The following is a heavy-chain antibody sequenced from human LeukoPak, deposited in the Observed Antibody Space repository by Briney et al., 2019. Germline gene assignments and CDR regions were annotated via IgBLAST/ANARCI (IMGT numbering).Heavy chain of an antibody. V-gene: IGHV3-11*06. CDR2: ISSSSSYT. J-gene: IGHJ4*02. Sequence: GGSLRLSCAASGLTFNDYYMSWIRQAPGKGLEWVSYISSSSSYTNYADSVKGRFTISRDNAKNSLYLQMNSLRAEDTAVYYCARVYDSSGYSPFDYWGQGTLVTVSS. CDR3: ARVYDSSGYSPFDY. CDR1: GLTFNDYY. D-gene: IGHD3-22*01.